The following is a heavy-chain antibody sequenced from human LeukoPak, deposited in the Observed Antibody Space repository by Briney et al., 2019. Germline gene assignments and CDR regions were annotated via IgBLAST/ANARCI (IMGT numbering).Heavy chain of an antibody. CDR3: ARESRGSFDY. D-gene: IGHD5-12*01. CDR1: GYTFTGHY. V-gene: IGHV1-2*02. Sequence: VASVKVSRKASGYTFTGHYIHPGRQAPGQRLEWMGWINPNSGGTNYAQKFQGRVTMTRDTSISTAYMELSRLRSDDTAVYYCARESRGSFDYWGQGTLVTVSS. J-gene: IGHJ4*02. CDR2: INPNSGGT.